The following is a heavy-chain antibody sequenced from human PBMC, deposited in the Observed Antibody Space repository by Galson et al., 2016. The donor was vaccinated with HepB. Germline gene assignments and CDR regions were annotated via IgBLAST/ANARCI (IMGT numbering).Heavy chain of an antibody. D-gene: IGHD3-10*01. Sequence: SLRLSCAASGFKFSSFAMSWVRQDPRKGLEWVSTVSGGSANTYYADSVKGRFTISRDNSKNTVYLQMNSLRAEDTAVYYCAKAVLVRYWYFDLWGRGTRVTVTS. CDR3: AKAVLVRYWYFDL. CDR2: VSGGSANT. J-gene: IGHJ2*01. CDR1: GFKFSSFA. V-gene: IGHV3-23*01.